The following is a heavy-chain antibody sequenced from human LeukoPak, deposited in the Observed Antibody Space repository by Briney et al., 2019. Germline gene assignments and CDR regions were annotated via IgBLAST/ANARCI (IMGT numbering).Heavy chain of an antibody. D-gene: IGHD3-9*01. CDR1: GFSVGTNY. CDR2: IYSGDNS. J-gene: IGHJ5*02. CDR3: ARDYTGYFP. Sequence: PGGSLRLSCTASGFSVGTNYMTWVRQAPGKGLEWVSVIYSGDNSYYADSVKGRFTISRDSPRNTLYLQMNSLRVEDTAVYYCARDYTGYFPWGQGTLVIVSS. V-gene: IGHV3-53*01.